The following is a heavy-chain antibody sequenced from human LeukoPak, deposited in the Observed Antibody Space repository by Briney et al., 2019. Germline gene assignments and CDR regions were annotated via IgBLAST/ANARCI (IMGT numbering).Heavy chain of an antibody. CDR2: IIPIFGTA. V-gene: IGHV1-69*01. D-gene: IGHD6-19*01. CDR3: ARADTYSSSYYYGMDV. CDR1: GGTFSSYA. Sequence: SVKVSCKASGGTFSSYAISWVRQAPGQGLEWMGGIIPIFGTANYAQKFQGRVTITADESTSTAYMELSSLRSEDAGVYYCARADTYSSSYYYGMDVWGQGTTVTVSS. J-gene: IGHJ6*02.